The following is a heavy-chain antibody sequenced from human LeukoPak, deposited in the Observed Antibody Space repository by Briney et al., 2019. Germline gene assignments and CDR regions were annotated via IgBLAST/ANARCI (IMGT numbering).Heavy chain of an antibody. D-gene: IGHD4-17*01. CDR1: GGSISSSSYY. CDR3: AREGDYGDYYFDY. Sequence: SETLSLTCTVSGGSISSSSYYWGWIRQPPGKGLEWIGSIYYSGSTYYNLSLKSRVTISVDTSKNQFSLKLSSVTAADTAVYYCAREGDYGDYYFDYWGQGALVTVSS. J-gene: IGHJ4*02. V-gene: IGHV4-39*07. CDR2: IYYSGST.